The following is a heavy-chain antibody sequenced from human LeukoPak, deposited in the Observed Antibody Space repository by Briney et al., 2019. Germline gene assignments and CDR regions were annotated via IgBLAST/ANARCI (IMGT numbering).Heavy chain of an antibody. V-gene: IGHV3-48*03. D-gene: IGHD2-8*02. Sequence: GGSLRLSCAASGFTFSSYEMNWVRQAPGKGLEWVSYISSSGSTIYYADSVKGRFTISRDNGKNSLYLQMNSLRVEDTAGYFCARDSTGWQADSFDIWGQGTKVTVSA. CDR2: ISSSGSTI. CDR1: GFTFSSYE. J-gene: IGHJ3*02. CDR3: ARDSTGWQADSFDI.